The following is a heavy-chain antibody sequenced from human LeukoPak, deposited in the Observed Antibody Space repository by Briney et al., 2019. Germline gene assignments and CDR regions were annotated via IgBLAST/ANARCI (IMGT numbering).Heavy chain of an antibody. Sequence: SETLSLTCTVSGGSISSYYWSWIRQPPGKGLEWIGYIYYSGSTNYNPSLKSRVTISLDTSKNQFSLKLNSVTAADTAVYYCARGGIWLQLFDYWGQGTLVTVSS. J-gene: IGHJ4*02. CDR3: ARGGIWLQLFDY. CDR2: IYYSGST. V-gene: IGHV4-59*01. CDR1: GGSISSYY. D-gene: IGHD5-24*01.